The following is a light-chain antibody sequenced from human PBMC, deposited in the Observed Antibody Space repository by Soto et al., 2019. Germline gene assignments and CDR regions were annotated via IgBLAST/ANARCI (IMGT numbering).Light chain of an antibody. Sequence: EILLTQSPASLSVSPGERASLSCRASQSISSNLAWFQQKPGQAPRLLIYDASTRATTIPARFSGSGSGTEFTLTISRLQSEDFAVYYGHQYNSWYTFGQGTKLEIK. V-gene: IGKV3-15*01. CDR2: DAS. CDR1: QSISSN. J-gene: IGKJ2*01. CDR3: HQYNSWYT.